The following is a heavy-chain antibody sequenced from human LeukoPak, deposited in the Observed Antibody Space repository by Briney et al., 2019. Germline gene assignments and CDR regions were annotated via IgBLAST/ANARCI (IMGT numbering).Heavy chain of an antibody. J-gene: IGHJ4*02. CDR1: GYTFSGYY. D-gene: IGHD5-18*01. V-gene: IGHV1-2*02. Sequence: GASVKVSCKASGYTFSGYYMHWVRQAPGQGLEWMGWINPNSGGTNYAQKFQGRVTMTRDTSISTAYMELSRPTSDDTAVYYCARDRCSSGYTWGYWGQGTLVTVSS. CDR2: INPNSGGT. CDR3: ARDRCSSGYTWGY.